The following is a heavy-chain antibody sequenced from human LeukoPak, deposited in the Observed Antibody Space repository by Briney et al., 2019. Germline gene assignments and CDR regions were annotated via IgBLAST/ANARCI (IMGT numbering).Heavy chain of an antibody. CDR3: ARTPAYSFYFDY. J-gene: IGHJ4*02. V-gene: IGHV5-51*01. CDR2: IYPGDSDT. CDR1: GYNFASYW. Sequence: GEPLQISSQGSGYNFASYWIGWVCRLPGKGLEWMGIIYPGDSDTRSSPSFQGQVTMSVDKSVNTAYLQWNSLKASDTAMYYCARTPAYSFYFDYWGLGTPVTVSS. D-gene: IGHD5-18*01.